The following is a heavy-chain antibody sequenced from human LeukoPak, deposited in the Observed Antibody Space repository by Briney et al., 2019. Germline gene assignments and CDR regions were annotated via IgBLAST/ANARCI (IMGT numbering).Heavy chain of an antibody. CDR2: IYYSGYT. D-gene: IGHD2-2*01. CDR3: ARDLGFCRSTSCYPWFDP. Sequence: SETLSLTCTVSGGSITSYYWSWIRQPPGKGLEWIGYIYYSGYTNYNPSLRSRVTISLDTSKNQFSLQLSSVTAADTAVYYCARDLGFCRSTSCYPWFDPWGQGTLVTVSS. J-gene: IGHJ5*02. V-gene: IGHV4-59*01. CDR1: GGSITSYY.